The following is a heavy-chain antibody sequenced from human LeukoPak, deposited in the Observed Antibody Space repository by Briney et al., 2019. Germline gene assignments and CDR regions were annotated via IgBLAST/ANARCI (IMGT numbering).Heavy chain of an antibody. CDR3: AKTIFGVTHAFDI. Sequence: GGSLRLSCAASGFTFSSYSMNWVRQAPGKGLEWVSSISSSSSYIHYADSVKGRFTISRDNAKNSLYLQMNSLRAEDTAVYYCAKTIFGVTHAFDIWGQGTMVTVSS. CDR2: ISSSSSYI. V-gene: IGHV3-21*04. CDR1: GFTFSSYS. D-gene: IGHD3-3*01. J-gene: IGHJ3*02.